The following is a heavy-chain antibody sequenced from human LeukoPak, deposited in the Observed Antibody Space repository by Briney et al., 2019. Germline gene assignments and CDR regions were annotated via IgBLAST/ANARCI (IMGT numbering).Heavy chain of an antibody. CDR3: ARRAGAYSHPYDY. D-gene: IGHD4/OR15-4a*01. Sequence: GGSLRLSCAASGFTFSSYNMNWVRQAPGQGLEWVSSITSGSSYIYYADSVKGRFTISRDNSKNTLYLQMNSLRAEDTAVYYCARRAGAYSHPYDYWGQGTLVTVSS. V-gene: IGHV3-21*04. J-gene: IGHJ4*02. CDR2: ITSGSSYI. CDR1: GFTFSSYN.